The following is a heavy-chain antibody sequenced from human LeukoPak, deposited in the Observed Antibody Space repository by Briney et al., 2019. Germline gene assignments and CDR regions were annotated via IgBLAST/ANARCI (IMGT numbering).Heavy chain of an antibody. D-gene: IGHD2-8*01. V-gene: IGHV3-30*03. J-gene: IGHJ4*02. Sequence: GGSLRLSCAASGFTFSSYGMHWVRQAPGKGLEWVAVISYDGSNKYYADSVKGRFTISRDNSKNTLYLQMNSLRAEDTAVYYCARDHIVLMVYAMALDYWGQGTLVTVSS. CDR3: ARDHIVLMVYAMALDY. CDR2: ISYDGSNK. CDR1: GFTFSSYG.